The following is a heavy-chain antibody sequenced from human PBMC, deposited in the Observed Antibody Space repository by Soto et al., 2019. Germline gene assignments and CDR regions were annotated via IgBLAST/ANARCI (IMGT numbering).Heavy chain of an antibody. Sequence: EVQLVESGGGLVQPGGSLRLSCAASGFTFSTYWMHWVRQAPGKGLVWVSRINVDGNAPTYADSVKGRFTISRDNAKNTLYLQINTLRAEDTAVYYCARGLLGNGGTTGHWGQGTLVTVSS. CDR2: INVDGNAP. CDR1: GFTFSTYW. CDR3: ARGLLGNGGTTGH. V-gene: IGHV3-74*01. D-gene: IGHD1-7*01. J-gene: IGHJ4*02.